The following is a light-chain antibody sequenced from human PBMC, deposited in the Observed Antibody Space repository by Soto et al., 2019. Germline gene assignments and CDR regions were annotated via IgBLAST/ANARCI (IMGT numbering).Light chain of an antibody. CDR3: QQRSNWLYT. J-gene: IGKJ2*01. Sequence: EIVLTQSPATLSLSPGERATLSCRASQSVSSYLAWYQQKPGQAPRLLIYDASNRATGIPARLSGSGSETDFPLTISSLEPEEFAVYYCQQRSNWLYTVGQKNKLEI. CDR2: DAS. V-gene: IGKV3-11*01. CDR1: QSVSSY.